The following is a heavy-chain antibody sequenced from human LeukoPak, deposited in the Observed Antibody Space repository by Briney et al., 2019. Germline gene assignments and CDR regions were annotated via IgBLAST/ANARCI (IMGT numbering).Heavy chain of an antibody. V-gene: IGHV4-34*01. CDR1: GGSFSGYY. Sequence: SETLSLTCAVYGGSFSGYYWSWIRQPPGKGLEWIGEINHSGSTNYNPSLKSRVTISVDTSKNQFSLKLSSVTAADTAVYYCARGWGPYYFDYWGQGTLVTVSS. CDR2: INHSGST. CDR3: ARGWGPYYFDY. D-gene: IGHD7-27*01. J-gene: IGHJ4*02.